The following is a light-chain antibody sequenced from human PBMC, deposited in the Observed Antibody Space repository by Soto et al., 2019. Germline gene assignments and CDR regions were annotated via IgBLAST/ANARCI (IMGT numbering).Light chain of an antibody. Sequence: QSVLTQPPSASGTPGQRVTFSCSGGRSNIGSNYVFWYQQFPGTAPKLLIYRNNQRPSGVPDRVSGSKSGPSASLAISGLRSEDEADYYCTSWDDSLYHVVFGGGTKLTVL. V-gene: IGLV1-47*01. CDR2: RNN. CDR3: TSWDDSLYHVV. J-gene: IGLJ2*01. CDR1: RSNIGSNY.